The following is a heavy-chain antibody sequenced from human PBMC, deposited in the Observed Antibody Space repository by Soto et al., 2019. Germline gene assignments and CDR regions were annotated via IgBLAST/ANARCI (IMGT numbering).Heavy chain of an antibody. D-gene: IGHD3-16*01. J-gene: IGHJ4*02. CDR3: AKDLGGRSSSDY. CDR1: GFTFSSYA. V-gene: IGHV3-23*01. CDR2: VSGGGGST. Sequence: EVQLLESGGGLVQPGGSLRLSCAASGFTFSSYAMTWVRQAPGEGLEWVSDVSGGGGSTYYADSVKGRFTISRDNSKSTLYLQMNSLRAEDTAVYYCAKDLGGRSSSDYWGQGTLVTVSS.